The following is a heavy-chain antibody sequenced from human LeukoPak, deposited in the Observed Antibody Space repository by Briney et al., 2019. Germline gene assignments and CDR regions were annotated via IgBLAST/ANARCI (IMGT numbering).Heavy chain of an antibody. CDR3: ARDLLVGTASSGPLAFDI. V-gene: IGHV1-2*02. Sequence: ASLKVSCKASGYTFTGYYMHWVRQAPGQGLEWMGWINPNSGGTNYAQKFQGRVTMTRDTSISTAYMELSRLRSDDTAVYYCARDLLVGTASSGPLAFDIWGQGTMVTVSS. CDR1: GYTFTGYY. CDR2: INPNSGGT. D-gene: IGHD2-21*02. J-gene: IGHJ3*02.